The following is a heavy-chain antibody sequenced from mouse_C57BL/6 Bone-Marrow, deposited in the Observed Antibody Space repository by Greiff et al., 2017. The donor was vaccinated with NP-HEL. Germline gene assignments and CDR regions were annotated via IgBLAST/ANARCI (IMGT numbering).Heavy chain of an antibody. V-gene: IGHV14-4*01. Sequence: EVQLQQSGAELVRPGASVKLSCTASGFNIQDDYMHWVKQRPEQGLAWIGWIDPENGDTEYASKFQGKATITADTSSNTAYLQLSSLTSEDTAVYYCTRTTGVAHYYAMDYWGQGTAVTVSS. CDR3: TRTTGVAHYYAMDY. CDR1: GFNIQDDY. CDR2: IDPENGDT. D-gene: IGHD1-1*01. J-gene: IGHJ4*01.